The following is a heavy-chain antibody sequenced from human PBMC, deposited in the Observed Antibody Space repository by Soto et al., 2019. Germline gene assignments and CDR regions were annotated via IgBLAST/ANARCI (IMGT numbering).Heavy chain of an antibody. Sequence: GGSLRLSCAASGFTFGSYSMNWVRQAPGKGLEWVSYISSSGSTIYYADSVKGRFTISRDNAKNSLYLQMNSLRAEDTAVYYCARVPLPHYDSSGYSRDSTWGQGTLVTVSS. CDR2: ISSSGSTI. CDR3: ARVPLPHYDSSGYSRDST. V-gene: IGHV3-48*04. J-gene: IGHJ5*02. CDR1: GFTFGSYS. D-gene: IGHD3-22*01.